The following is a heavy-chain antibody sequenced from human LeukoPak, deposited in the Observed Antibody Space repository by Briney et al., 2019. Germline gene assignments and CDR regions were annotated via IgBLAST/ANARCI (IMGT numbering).Heavy chain of an antibody. CDR1: GGSFSGYY. V-gene: IGHV4-34*01. CDR3: ARYLSVLFDAFDI. Sequence: SETLSLTCAVYGGSFSGYYWSWIRQPPGKGLEWIGEINHSGSTNYNPSLKSRVTISVDTSKNQFSLKLSSVTAADTAVYYCARYLSVLFDAFDIWGQGTMVTVSS. J-gene: IGHJ3*02. CDR2: INHSGST. D-gene: IGHD2-21*01.